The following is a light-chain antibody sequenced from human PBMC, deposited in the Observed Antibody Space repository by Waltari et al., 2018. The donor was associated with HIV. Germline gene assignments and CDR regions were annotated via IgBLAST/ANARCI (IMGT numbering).Light chain of an antibody. CDR3: AAWDDSLSGWV. Sequence: QSALTQPPSTSGTPGQPVTIPCSGSSSNIGDNYVSWYQQLPGTAPKLLIFRNSQRPAGVRDRCSGSTSGTSASLVINDLRSEDEAEYHCAAWDDSLSGWVFGGGTNLTVL. V-gene: IGLV1-47*01. CDR1: SSNIGDNY. CDR2: RNS. J-gene: IGLJ3*02.